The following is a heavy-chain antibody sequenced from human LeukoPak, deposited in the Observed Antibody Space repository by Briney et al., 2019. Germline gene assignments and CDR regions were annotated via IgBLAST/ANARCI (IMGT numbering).Heavy chain of an antibody. D-gene: IGHD6-19*01. J-gene: IGHJ4*02. CDR3: ARAGSRQWLVDLFDY. CDR1: GFTFSSYA. CDR2: ISGSGGST. V-gene: IGHV3-23*01. Sequence: RGSLRLSCAASGFTFSSYAMSWVRQAPGKGLEWVSAISGSGGSTYYADSVKGRFTISRDNSKNTLYLQMNSLRAEDTAVYYCARAGSRQWLVDLFDYWGQGTLVTVSS.